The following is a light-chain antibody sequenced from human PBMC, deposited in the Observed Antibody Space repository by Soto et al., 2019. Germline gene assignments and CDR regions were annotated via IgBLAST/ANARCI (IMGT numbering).Light chain of an antibody. J-gene: IGLJ1*01. V-gene: IGLV2-8*01. CDR2: EVS. Sequence: QSALTQPPSVSGSPGQSVTISCTGNSNDVGHSSFISWYQQHPGKGPKLIIYEVSKRPSGVPDRFSGSKSGNTASLSVSGLQDEDEADYFCNAQADNGKHVFGTGTKLTVL. CDR3: NAQADNGKHV. CDR1: SNDVGHSSF.